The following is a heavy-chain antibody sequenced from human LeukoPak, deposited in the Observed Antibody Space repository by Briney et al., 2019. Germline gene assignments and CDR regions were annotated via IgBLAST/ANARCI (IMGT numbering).Heavy chain of an antibody. CDR1: GFTFSGSA. J-gene: IGHJ4*02. V-gene: IGHV3-73*01. Sequence: GGSLRLYCAASGFTFSGSAMHWVRQASGKGLEWVGRIRSKANSYATAYAASVKGRFTISRDDSKNTAYLQMNSLKTEDTAVYYCTSRIVGNDYWGQGTLVTVSS. CDR3: TSRIVGNDY. CDR2: IRSKANSYAT. D-gene: IGHD1-26*01.